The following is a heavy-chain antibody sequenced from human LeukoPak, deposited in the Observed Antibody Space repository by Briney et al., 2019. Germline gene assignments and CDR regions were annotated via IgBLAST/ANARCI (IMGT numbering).Heavy chain of an antibody. CDR2: IYYSGST. J-gene: IGHJ4*02. V-gene: IGHV4-59*01. D-gene: IGHD2-15*01. Sequence: PSETLSLTCTVSGGSISSYYWSWIRQPPGKGLEWIGYIYYSGSTNYNPSLKSRVTISVDTSKNQLSLKLSSVTAADTAVYYCARGLYCSGGSCYSFDYWGQGTLVTVSS. CDR3: ARGLYCSGGSCYSFDY. CDR1: GGSISSYY.